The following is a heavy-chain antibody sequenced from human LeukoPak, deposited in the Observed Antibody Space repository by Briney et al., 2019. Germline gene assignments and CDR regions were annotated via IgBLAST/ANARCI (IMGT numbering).Heavy chain of an antibody. J-gene: IGHJ4*02. V-gene: IGHV3-30*04. CDR3: ARDSVGDY. Sequence: GGSLRLSCAASGFTFSSYAMHWVRQAPGKGLEWVAVISYDGSNKYYADSMKGRFTISRDNAKNSLYLQMNSLRAEDTAVYYCARDSVGDYWGQGTLVTVSS. CDR2: ISYDGSNK. CDR1: GFTFSSYA.